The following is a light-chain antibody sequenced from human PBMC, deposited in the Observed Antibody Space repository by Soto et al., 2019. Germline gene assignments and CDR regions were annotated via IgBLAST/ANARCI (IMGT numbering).Light chain of an antibody. CDR2: ANS. CDR1: SSNIGAGYD. J-gene: IGLJ1*01. V-gene: IGLV1-40*01. Sequence: QSVLTQPPSVSGAPGQRVTISCTGSSSNIGAGYDVHWYQQLPGTAPKLLIYANSNRPSGVPDRFSASKSGTSASLAITGLQAEDEADYYCQSYDSSLSAYVFGTGTKLTVL. CDR3: QSYDSSLSAYV.